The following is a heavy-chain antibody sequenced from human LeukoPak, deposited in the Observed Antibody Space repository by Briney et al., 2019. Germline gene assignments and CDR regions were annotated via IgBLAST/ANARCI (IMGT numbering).Heavy chain of an antibody. Sequence: GGSLRLSCAASGFTFSGYSMNWVRQAPGKGLEWVSSISSSSNYIYYADSVKGRFTISRDNAKNSLCLQMNNLRAEDTAVYYCASLYEVREILYYTPAGIFDIWGKGTMVTVSS. CDR1: GFTFSGYS. D-gene: IGHD2-8*01. V-gene: IGHV3-21*01. J-gene: IGHJ3*02. CDR2: ISSSSNYI. CDR3: ASLYEVREILYYTPAGIFDI.